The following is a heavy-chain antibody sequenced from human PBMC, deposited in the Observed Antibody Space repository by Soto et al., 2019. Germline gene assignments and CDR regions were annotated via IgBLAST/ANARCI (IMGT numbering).Heavy chain of an antibody. CDR3: ARDPLPKYDYGDYAGFASDY. D-gene: IGHD4-17*01. Sequence: QVQLVQSGAEVKKPGSSVKVSCKASGGTFSSYTISWVRQAPGQGLEWMGRIIPILGIANYAQKFQGRVTITADKSTSTAYMELSSLRSEDTAVYYCARDPLPKYDYGDYAGFASDYWGQGTLVTVSS. J-gene: IGHJ4*02. V-gene: IGHV1-69*08. CDR2: IIPILGIA. CDR1: GGTFSSYT.